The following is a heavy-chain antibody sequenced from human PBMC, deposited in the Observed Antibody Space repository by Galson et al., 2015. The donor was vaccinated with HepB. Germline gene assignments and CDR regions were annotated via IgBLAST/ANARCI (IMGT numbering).Heavy chain of an antibody. D-gene: IGHD6-13*01. CDR2: FDPEDGET. Sequence: SVKVSCKVSGYTLTELSMHWVRQAPGKGLEWMGGFDPEDGETIYAQKFQGRVTMTEDTSTDTAYMELSSLRSEDTAVYYCATGLAAAGGLASPFYDYWGQGTLVTVSS. V-gene: IGHV1-24*01. J-gene: IGHJ4*02. CDR3: ATGLAAAGGLASPFYDY. CDR1: GYTLTELS.